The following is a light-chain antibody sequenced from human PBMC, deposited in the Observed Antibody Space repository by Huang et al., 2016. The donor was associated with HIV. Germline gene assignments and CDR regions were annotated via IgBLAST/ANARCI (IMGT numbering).Light chain of an antibody. V-gene: IGKV3-11*01. CDR1: QSIGTY. CDR2: DVS. Sequence: EIVLTQSPVTLSLSPGDRATLSGRASQSIGTYLAWYQQKSGQAPRLLIYDVSNRAAGVPARVSASGSETDFTLTIASLDPDDFASYHCQQRSKWPLTVGGGTKVEMK. J-gene: IGKJ4*01. CDR3: QQRSKWPLT.